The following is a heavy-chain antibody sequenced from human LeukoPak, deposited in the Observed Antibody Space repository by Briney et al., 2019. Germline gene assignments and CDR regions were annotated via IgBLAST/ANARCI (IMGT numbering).Heavy chain of an antibody. CDR2: IYYSGST. J-gene: IGHJ4*02. V-gene: IGHV4-59*01. Sequence: PPETLSLTCTVSGGSISSYYWSWIRQPPGKGLEWIGYIYYSGSTNYNPSLKSRVTISVDTSKNQFSLKLSSVTAADTAVYYCASSRRDGYNWPYYFDYWGQGTLVTVSS. D-gene: IGHD5-24*01. CDR3: ASSRRDGYNWPYYFDY. CDR1: GGSISSYY.